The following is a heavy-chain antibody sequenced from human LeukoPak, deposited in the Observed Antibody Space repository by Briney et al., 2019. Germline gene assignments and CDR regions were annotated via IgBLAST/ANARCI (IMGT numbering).Heavy chain of an antibody. Sequence: PGGSLRLSCAASGFTFNDFSIHWVRQAPGKGLEWVSSISGYSTYIYYADSVKGRFTISRDNAKNSLYLQMNSLRAEDTAVYYCARDRGSSVYWGQGTLVTVSS. V-gene: IGHV3-21*01. D-gene: IGHD6-19*01. CDR1: GFTFNDFS. CDR3: ARDRGSSVY. J-gene: IGHJ4*02. CDR2: ISGYSTYI.